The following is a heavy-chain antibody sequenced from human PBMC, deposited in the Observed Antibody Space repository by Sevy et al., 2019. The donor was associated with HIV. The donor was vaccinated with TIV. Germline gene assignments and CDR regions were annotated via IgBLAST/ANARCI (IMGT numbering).Heavy chain of an antibody. J-gene: IGHJ5*01. V-gene: IGHV4-38-2*02. CDR1: GYSISSGYY. CDR2: IYPSGST. Sequence: SETLSLTCTVSGYSISSGYYWGWIRQPPGKGLEWIGSIYPSGSTYYNPSLKSRVTISVDTSKNQFSLKLSSVTAADPAAYYCARGELYSGGGGYCSGGSCYSAIWFDSWGQGTLVTVSS. D-gene: IGHD2-15*01. CDR3: ARGELYSGGGGYCSGGSCYSAIWFDS.